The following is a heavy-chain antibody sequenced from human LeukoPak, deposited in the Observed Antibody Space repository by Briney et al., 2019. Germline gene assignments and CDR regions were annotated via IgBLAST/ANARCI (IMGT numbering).Heavy chain of an antibody. CDR2: IKQDGSEK. D-gene: IGHD3-3*01. V-gene: IGHV3-7*01. Sequence: PGGSLRLSCAASGFTFSSYWMSWVRQAPGKGLEWVVNIKQDGSEKYYVDSVKGRLTISRDNAKNSLYLQMNSLRAEDTAVYYCARDNGYYDFWSGYGGNWFDPWGQGTLVTVSS. J-gene: IGHJ5*02. CDR3: ARDNGYYDFWSGYGGNWFDP. CDR1: GFTFSSYW.